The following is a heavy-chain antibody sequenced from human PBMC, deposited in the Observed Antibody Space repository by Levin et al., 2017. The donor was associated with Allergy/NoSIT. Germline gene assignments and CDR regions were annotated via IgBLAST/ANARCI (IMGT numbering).Heavy chain of an antibody. CDR1: GYSFTSYW. J-gene: IGHJ5*02. V-gene: IGHV5-10-1*01. CDR2: IDPSDSYT. Sequence: GESLKISCKGSGYSFTSYWISWVRQMPGKGLEWMGRIDPSDSYTNYSPSFQGHVTISADKSISTAYLQWSSLKASDTAMYYCARHVLCTGGVCWNWFDPWGQGTLVTVSS. CDR3: ARHVLCTGGVCWNWFDP. D-gene: IGHD2-8*02.